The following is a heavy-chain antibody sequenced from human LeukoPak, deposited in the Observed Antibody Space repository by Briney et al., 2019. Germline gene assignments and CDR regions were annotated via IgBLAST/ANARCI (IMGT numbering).Heavy chain of an antibody. J-gene: IGHJ4*02. CDR1: GFTFSSYA. CDR3: AKAMGATLFDY. D-gene: IGHD1-26*01. V-gene: IGHV3-23*01. Sequence: GGSLRLSCAASGFTFSSYAMSWVRQAPGKGLEWVSGISGSGGSTYYADSVKGRFTVSRDNSKNTLYLQMNSLRAGDTAVYYCAKAMGATLFDYWGQGTLVTVSS. CDR2: ISGSGGST.